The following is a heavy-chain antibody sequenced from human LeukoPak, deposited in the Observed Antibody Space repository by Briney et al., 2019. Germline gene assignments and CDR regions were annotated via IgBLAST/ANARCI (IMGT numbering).Heavy chain of an antibody. V-gene: IGHV4-4*09. CDR1: GVSISSYY. CDR3: ARHEEGSGWYRSFIDL. J-gene: IGHJ2*01. D-gene: IGHD6-19*01. CDR2: ISTRGTT. Sequence: SETLSLTCTVSGVSISSYYCSWFRQPPGKGLEWIGYISTRGTTDYSPSLKSRATISEDTSKTQFSLKLSSVTAADTAVYYCARHEEGSGWYRSFIDLWGRGTLVIVSS.